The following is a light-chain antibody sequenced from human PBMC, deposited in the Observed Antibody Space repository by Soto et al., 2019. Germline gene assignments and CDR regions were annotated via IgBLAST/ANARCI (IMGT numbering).Light chain of an antibody. J-gene: IGKJ5*01. CDR1: QGISSD. CDR2: DAS. V-gene: IGKV1-9*01. Sequence: IQLTQSPSSLSASVGDRVTITCRASQGISSDLAWYQQKPGKAPKLMIYDASTLQSGVPSRFSGSGSGTDFTLTFSSLQHEDFATYYGQQLNAYQITFGQGTRLQIK. CDR3: QQLNAYQIT.